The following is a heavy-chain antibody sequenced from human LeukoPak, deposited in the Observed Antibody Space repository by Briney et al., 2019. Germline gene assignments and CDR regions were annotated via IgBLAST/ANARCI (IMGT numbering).Heavy chain of an antibody. J-gene: IGHJ6*03. V-gene: IGHV3-7*01. CDR2: IKQDGSEK. D-gene: IGHD3-9*01. CDR3: ARDPLTLYNYYMDV. CDR1: GFTFSSYW. Sequence: GGSLRLSCAASGFTFSSYWMSWVRQVPGKELEWVAKIKQDGSEKYYVDSVKGRFTISRDNAKNSLYLQMNSLRAEDTAVYYCARDPLTLYNYYMDVWGKGTTVTVSS.